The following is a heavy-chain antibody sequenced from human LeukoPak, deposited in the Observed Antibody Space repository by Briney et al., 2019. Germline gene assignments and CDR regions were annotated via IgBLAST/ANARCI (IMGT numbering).Heavy chain of an antibody. D-gene: IGHD1-1*01. Sequence: ASVKVSCKASGGTFSSYAIGWVRQAPGQRLEWMGWINAGNGNTKYSQKFQGRVTITRDTSASTAYMELSSLRSEDTAVYYCARAGTGAFDIWGQGTMVTVSS. CDR2: INAGNGNT. V-gene: IGHV1-3*01. CDR3: ARAGTGAFDI. J-gene: IGHJ3*02. CDR1: GGTFSSYA.